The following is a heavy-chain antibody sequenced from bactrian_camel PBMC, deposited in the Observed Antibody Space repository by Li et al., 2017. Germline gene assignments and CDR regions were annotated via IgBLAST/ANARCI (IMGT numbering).Heavy chain of an antibody. CDR3: AAADRSRCTLFDTYNY. V-gene: IGHV3S40*01. Sequence: VQLVESGGGLAQPGGSLRLSCAASGFAFSNYDMSWVRKAPGKGLEWVSRINTGGSSTYYADSVKGRFTISRDNAKNTLYLQMNSLKPEDTAMYYCAAADRSRCTLFDTYNYWGQGTQVTVS. CDR1: GFAFSNYD. CDR2: INTGGSST. D-gene: IGHD3*01. J-gene: IGHJ4*01.